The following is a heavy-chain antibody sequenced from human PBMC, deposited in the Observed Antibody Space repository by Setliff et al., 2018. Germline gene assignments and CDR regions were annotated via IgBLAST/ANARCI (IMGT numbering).Heavy chain of an antibody. CDR3: VRLVRYCSKTACQRISGEEV. J-gene: IGHJ4*02. V-gene: IGHV1-18*01. CDR1: GYTFVNYG. CDR2: IKTFSFKA. Sequence: GASVKVSCKASGYTFVNYGINWVRQAPGQGLEWVGWIKTFSFKANYAQKLQDRVTITTDTSTNMGYLEVRGLTSDDTALYYCVRLVRYCSKTACQRISGEEVWGQGTLVTVSS. D-gene: IGHD3-10*01.